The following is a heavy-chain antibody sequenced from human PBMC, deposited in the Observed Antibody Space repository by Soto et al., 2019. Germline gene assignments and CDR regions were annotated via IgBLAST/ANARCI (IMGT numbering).Heavy chain of an antibody. J-gene: IGHJ4*02. D-gene: IGHD2-8*02. Sequence: PSETLSLTCTVSGGSISSYYWSWIRQPPGKGLEWIGYIYYSGSTNHNPSLKSRVTISVDTSKNQFSLKLSSVTAADTAVYYCARGSGGVGIDYWGQGTLVTVSS. V-gene: IGHV4-59*01. CDR3: ARGSGGVGIDY. CDR1: GGSISSYY. CDR2: IYYSGST.